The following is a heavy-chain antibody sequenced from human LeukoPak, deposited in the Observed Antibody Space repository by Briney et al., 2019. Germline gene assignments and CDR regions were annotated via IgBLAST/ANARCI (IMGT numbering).Heavy chain of an antibody. CDR1: GYTFTGYY. D-gene: IGHD2-15*01. J-gene: IGHJ5*02. CDR3: ARQPPGYCSGGSCYGGWFDP. Sequence: GASVKVSCKASGYTFTGYYMHWVRQAPGQGLEWMGWINPNSGGTNYAQKFQGRVTMTRDTSISTAYVELSRLRSDDTAVYYCARQPPGYCSGGSCYGGWFDPWGQGTLVTVSS. CDR2: INPNSGGT. V-gene: IGHV1-2*02.